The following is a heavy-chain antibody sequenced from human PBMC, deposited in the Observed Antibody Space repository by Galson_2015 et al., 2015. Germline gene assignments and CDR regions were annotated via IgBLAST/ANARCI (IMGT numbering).Heavy chain of an antibody. J-gene: IGHJ4*02. Sequence: SLRLSCAASGFTFNSYAVSWVRQAPGKGLEWVSLITASGGSPYYADSVKRRFTISRDNSKNTLYLQMNSLRAEDTAMYYCAKGVGSDFYYANDYWGQGTLVTVSS. CDR3: AKGVGSDFYYANDY. CDR1: GFTFNSYA. D-gene: IGHD3-22*01. V-gene: IGHV3-23*01. CDR2: ITASGGSP.